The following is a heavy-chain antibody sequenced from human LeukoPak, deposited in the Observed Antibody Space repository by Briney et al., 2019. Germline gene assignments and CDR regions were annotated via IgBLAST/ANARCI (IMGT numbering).Heavy chain of an antibody. CDR1: GYSFTSYW. CDR3: ARREVVVAATKDRNDAFDI. J-gene: IGHJ3*02. D-gene: IGHD2-15*01. Sequence: GESLKISCKGSGYSFTSYWIGWVRQMPGKGLEWMGIVYPGDSDTRYSPSFQGQVTISADKSISTAYLQWSSLKASDTAMYYCARREVVVAATKDRNDAFDIWGQGTMVTVSS. V-gene: IGHV5-51*01. CDR2: VYPGDSDT.